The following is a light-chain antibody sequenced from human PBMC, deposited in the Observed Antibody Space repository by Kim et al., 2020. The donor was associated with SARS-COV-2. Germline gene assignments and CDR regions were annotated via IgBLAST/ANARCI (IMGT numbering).Light chain of an antibody. Sequence: DIIMTPSPATLSVSPGERATHSCRASHFISRNLAWYQQQPGQAPRLLIYGASTRATGIPSRFSGSGSGTEFTLTISSLQSEDFAVYYCHQYNDWPTFGQGTKLEI. CDR1: HFISRN. J-gene: IGKJ2*01. V-gene: IGKV3D-15*01. CDR3: HQYNDWPT. CDR2: GAS.